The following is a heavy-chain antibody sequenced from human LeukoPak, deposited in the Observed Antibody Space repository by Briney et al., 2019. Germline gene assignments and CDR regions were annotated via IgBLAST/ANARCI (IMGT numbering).Heavy chain of an antibody. D-gene: IGHD3-22*01. J-gene: IGHJ3*02. V-gene: IGHV1-69*05. Sequence: SVTVSFKASGGTFSSYAISWVRQAPGQGLEWMGRIIPIFGKANYAQKFQGRVTITTDESTSTAYMELSSLRSEDTAVYYCARDNFYYYDSSGYFDAFDIWGQGTMVTVSS. CDR1: GGTFSSYA. CDR2: IIPIFGKA. CDR3: ARDNFYYYDSSGYFDAFDI.